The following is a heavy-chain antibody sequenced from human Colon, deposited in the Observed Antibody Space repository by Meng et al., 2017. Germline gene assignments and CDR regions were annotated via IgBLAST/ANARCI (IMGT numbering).Heavy chain of an antibody. D-gene: IGHD3-10*02. CDR3: ARGDVRGALDY. CDR2: VNTGNGNT. Sequence: VHLVQSGTEVKKPWASVKISCKASGYIFTSYFIHWGRQAPGQRLEWMAWVNTGNGNTKYSQKFQGRVTITRDTSASTAYMDLGSLMSDDTAVYYCARGDVRGALDYWGQGTLVTVFS. CDR1: GYIFTSYF. J-gene: IGHJ4*02. V-gene: IGHV1-3*04.